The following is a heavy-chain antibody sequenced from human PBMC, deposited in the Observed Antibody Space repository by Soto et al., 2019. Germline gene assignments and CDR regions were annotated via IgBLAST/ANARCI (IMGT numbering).Heavy chain of an antibody. J-gene: IGHJ4*02. D-gene: IGHD2-21*02. CDR3: AKDDFTDRGDDYFDY. CDR2: IGASGDIT. V-gene: IGHV3-23*01. CDR1: GFSFSTYA. Sequence: GGSLSLSCAASGFSFSTYAMSWVRQAPGKGLEWVAGIGASGDITWYADSVKGRLSISRDNSKNTLYLQLNSLRFEDTAVYYCAKDDFTDRGDDYFDYWGPGTLVTVSS.